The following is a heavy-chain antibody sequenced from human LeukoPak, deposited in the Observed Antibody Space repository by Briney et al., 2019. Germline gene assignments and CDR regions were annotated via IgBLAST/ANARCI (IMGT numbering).Heavy chain of an antibody. D-gene: IGHD5/OR15-5a*01. Sequence: GGSLRLSCAASGFTFDDFAMHWVRQAPGKGLEWVSSINWDSGNKRYADSVKGRFTISRDNTKNSLYLQMNSLRPEDTAFYYCAKEESFHDKVFDYWGQGTLVTVSS. V-gene: IGHV3-9*01. CDR2: INWDSGNK. CDR3: AKEESFHDKVFDY. J-gene: IGHJ4*02. CDR1: GFTFDDFA.